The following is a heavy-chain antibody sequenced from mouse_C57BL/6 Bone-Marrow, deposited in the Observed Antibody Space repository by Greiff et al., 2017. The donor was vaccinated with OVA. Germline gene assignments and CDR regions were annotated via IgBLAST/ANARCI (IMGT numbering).Heavy chain of an antibody. Sequence: QLQQPGTELVKPGASVKLSCKASGYTFTSYWMHWVKQRPGQGLEWIGNINPSNGGPNYNEKFKSKATLTVDKSSSTAYMQLSSLTSEDSAVYYCARSSMVTTVYYAMDYWGQGTSVTVSS. CDR2: INPSNGGP. D-gene: IGHD2-2*01. V-gene: IGHV1-53*01. J-gene: IGHJ4*01. CDR1: GYTFTSYW. CDR3: ARSSMVTTVYYAMDY.